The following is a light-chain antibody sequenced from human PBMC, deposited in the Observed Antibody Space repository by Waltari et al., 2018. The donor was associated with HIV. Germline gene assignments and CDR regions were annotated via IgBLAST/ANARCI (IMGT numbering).Light chain of an antibody. V-gene: IGLV2-14*01. J-gene: IGLJ2*01. Sequence: QSALTQPASVSGSPGQSITISCTGTNSDVGYYHYVSWYQQHPGKAPKLMIHEVNKRPSGASSRFSGSKSGNMASLTISGLQAEDEADYYCSSYAGSNTVVFGGGTKVTVL. CDR1: NSDVGYYHY. CDR2: EVN. CDR3: SSYAGSNTVV.